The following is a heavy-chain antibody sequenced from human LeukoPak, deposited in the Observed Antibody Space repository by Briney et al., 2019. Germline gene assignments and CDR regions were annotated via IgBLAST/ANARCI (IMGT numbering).Heavy chain of an antibody. CDR3: ARGTRSRRSLMAPIDAFDI. V-gene: IGHV3-23*01. CDR1: GFTFSSYA. D-gene: IGHD2-8*01. CDR2: ISGSGGST. Sequence: PGGSLRLSCAASGFTFSSYAMSWVRQAPGKGLEWVSAISGSGGSTYYADSVKGRFTISRDNSKNTLYLQMNSLRAEDTAVYYCARGTRSRRSLMAPIDAFDIWGQGTMVTVSS. J-gene: IGHJ3*02.